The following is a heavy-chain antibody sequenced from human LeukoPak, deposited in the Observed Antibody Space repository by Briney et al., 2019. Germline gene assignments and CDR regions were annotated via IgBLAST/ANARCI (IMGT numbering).Heavy chain of an antibody. D-gene: IGHD3-10*01. CDR3: AKELHGSGNYAYDY. CDR1: GFTFSSCA. CDR2: VSVNGGTT. J-gene: IGHJ4*02. V-gene: IGHV3-23*01. Sequence: GGSLRLSCAASGFTFSSCALSWVRQAPGKGLEWVSTVSVNGGTTYYADSVKGRFTISRDNSKNTLYLQMNSLRAEDTAVYFCAKELHGSGNYAYDYWGQGTLVTVSS.